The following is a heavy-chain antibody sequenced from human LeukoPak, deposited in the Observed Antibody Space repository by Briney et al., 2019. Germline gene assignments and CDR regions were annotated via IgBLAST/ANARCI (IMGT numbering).Heavy chain of an antibody. J-gene: IGHJ6*02. CDR2: IYYSGST. D-gene: IGHD3-3*01. CDR3: ARGGTVFGPSYGMDV. CDR1: GGSISSYY. Sequence: SETLSLTCTVSGGSISSYYWSWIRQPPGKGLEWIGYIYYSGSTNYNPSLKSRVTISVDTSKNQFSLKLSSVTAADTAVYYCARGGTVFGPSYGMDVWGQGTTVTVSS. V-gene: IGHV4-59*01.